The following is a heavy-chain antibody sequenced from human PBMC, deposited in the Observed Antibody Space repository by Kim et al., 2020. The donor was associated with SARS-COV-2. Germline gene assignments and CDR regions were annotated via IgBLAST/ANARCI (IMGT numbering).Heavy chain of an antibody. Sequence: ASVKVSCKASGYTFTSYGISWVRQAPGQGLEWMGWISAYNGNTNYAQKLQGRVTMTTDTSTSTAYMELRSLRSDDTAVYYCARVYYDFWSGYYTPYYYGMDVWGQGTTVTVSS. V-gene: IGHV1-18*01. CDR2: ISAYNGNT. CDR3: ARVYYDFWSGYYTPYYYGMDV. CDR1: GYTFTSYG. J-gene: IGHJ6*02. D-gene: IGHD3-3*01.